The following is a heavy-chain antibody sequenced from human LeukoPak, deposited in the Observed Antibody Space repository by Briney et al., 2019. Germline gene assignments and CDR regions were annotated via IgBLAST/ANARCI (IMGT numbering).Heavy chain of an antibody. CDR2: IYHSGST. D-gene: IGHD2-2*01. CDR1: GGSISSGVYY. V-gene: IGHV4-30-2*01. Sequence: PSETLSLTCTVSGGSISSGVYYWSWIRQPPGKGLEWIGYIYHSGSTYYNPSLKSRVTISVDRSKNQFSLKLSSVTAADTAVYYCARQRASSTSHNWFDPWGQGTLVTVSS. CDR3: ARQRASSTSHNWFDP. J-gene: IGHJ5*02.